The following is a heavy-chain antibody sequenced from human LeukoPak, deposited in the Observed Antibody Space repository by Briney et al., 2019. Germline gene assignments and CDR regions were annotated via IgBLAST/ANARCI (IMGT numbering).Heavy chain of an antibody. D-gene: IGHD3-22*01. CDR1: GGSISSSSYY. CDR3: ARHMTYYDISGTGVGFAP. CDR2: IYYSGST. Sequence: SETLSLTCTVSGGSISSSSYYWGWIRQPPGKGLEWIGSIYYSGSTYYNPSLKSRVTISVDTSKNQFSLKLSSVTAADTAVCYCARHMTYYDISGTGVGFAPWGQGTLVTVSS. V-gene: IGHV4-39*01. J-gene: IGHJ5*02.